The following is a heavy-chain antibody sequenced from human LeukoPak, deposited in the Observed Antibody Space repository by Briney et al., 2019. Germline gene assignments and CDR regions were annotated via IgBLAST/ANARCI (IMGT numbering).Heavy chain of an antibody. CDR2: IWQGESGA. D-gene: IGHD5-12*01. CDR1: GFTFGAYW. CDR3: VRGRYIVATARYCYYGMDV. V-gene: IGHV3-7*04. J-gene: IGHJ6*02. Sequence: GGSLTLSCAASGFTFGAYWMNWVRQAPGKGLEWVANIWQGESGAHYFGCVTGRFIISGDSAKTSLYLQMNNLRAEDSAAYYCVRGRYIVATARYCYYGMDVWGQGTTVTVSS.